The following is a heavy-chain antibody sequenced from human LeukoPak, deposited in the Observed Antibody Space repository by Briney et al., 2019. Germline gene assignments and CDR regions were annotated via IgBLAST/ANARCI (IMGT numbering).Heavy chain of an antibody. CDR1: GFTFSSYW. CDR2: INTFGTTA. CDR3: ARGVVTAIHFDY. D-gene: IGHD2-21*02. Sequence: GGSLRLSCAVSGFTFSSYWMNWVRQVPGKGLVWVSHINTFGTTATYADSVKGRFTISRDNANNTLYLQMNSLRAEDTAVYYCARGVVTAIHFDYWGQGTLVTVSS. V-gene: IGHV3-74*01. J-gene: IGHJ4*02.